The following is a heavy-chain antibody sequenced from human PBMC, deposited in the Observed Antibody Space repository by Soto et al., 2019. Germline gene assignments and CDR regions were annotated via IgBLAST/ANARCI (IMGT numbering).Heavy chain of an antibody. V-gene: IGHV3-53*04. CDR1: GFTVSSNY. CDR3: AGAYYYGSGSYAHYYYYYMDV. D-gene: IGHD3-10*01. Sequence: GGSLRLSCAASGFTVSSNYMSRVRQAPGKGLEWVSVIYSGGSTYYADSVKGRFTISRHNSKNTLYLQMNSLRAEDTAVYYCAGAYYYGSGSYAHYYYYYMDVWGKGTTVTVSS. CDR2: IYSGGST. J-gene: IGHJ6*03.